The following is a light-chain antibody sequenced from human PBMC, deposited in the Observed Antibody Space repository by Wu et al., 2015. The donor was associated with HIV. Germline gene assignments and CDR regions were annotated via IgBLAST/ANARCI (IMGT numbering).Light chain of an antibody. V-gene: IGKV1-13*02. CDR2: DAS. CDR1: QGIGSA. J-gene: IGKJ4*01. Sequence: AIQLTQSPSSLSASVGDRVTITCRASQGIGSAVAWYQQKPGKAPNLLIYDASSLQSGVPSRFSGSGSGTDFILTISSLQPEDFATYYCQQFNSYPLTFGGRDQGGDQT. CDR3: QQFNSYPLT.